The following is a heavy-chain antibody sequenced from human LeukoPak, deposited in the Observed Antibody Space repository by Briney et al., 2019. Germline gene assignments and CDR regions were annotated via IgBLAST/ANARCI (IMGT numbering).Heavy chain of an antibody. Sequence: ASVKVSCKASGYTFTGYYMHRVRQAPGQGLEWMGWINPNSGGTNYAQKFQGRVTMTRDTSISTAYMELRSLRSDDTAVYYCARDLRRGSSSWYVSGGDYWGQGTLVTVSS. CDR3: ARDLRRGSSSWYVSGGDY. D-gene: IGHD6-13*01. J-gene: IGHJ4*02. CDR2: INPNSGGT. V-gene: IGHV1-2*02. CDR1: GYTFTGYY.